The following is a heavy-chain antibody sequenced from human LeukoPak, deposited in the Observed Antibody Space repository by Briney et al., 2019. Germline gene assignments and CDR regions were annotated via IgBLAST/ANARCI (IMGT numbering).Heavy chain of an antibody. J-gene: IGHJ6*04. Sequence: ASVKVSCKASGYTFTGYYMHWVRQAPGQGLEWMGWINPNSGGTNYAQKFQGRVTMTRDTSISTAYMELSRLRSDDTAVYYCAGGNYGSGSYYNYYYYGMDVWGKGTTVTVSS. CDR3: AGGNYGSGSYYNYYYYGMDV. V-gene: IGHV1-2*02. CDR2: INPNSGGT. D-gene: IGHD3-10*01. CDR1: GYTFTGYY.